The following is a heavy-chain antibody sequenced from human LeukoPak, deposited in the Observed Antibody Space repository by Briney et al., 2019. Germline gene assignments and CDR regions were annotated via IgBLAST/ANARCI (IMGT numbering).Heavy chain of an antibody. V-gene: IGHV3-23*01. Sequence: PGGSLRLSCAASGFTFISYAMSWVRQAPGKGVEGVSAISGSGGSTYYADSGKGRFTISRDNSKNTLYLQMNSLRAEDTAVYYCPKEPHNYYDQPYYFDYWGQGTLVTVSS. D-gene: IGHD3-22*01. CDR1: GFTFISYA. CDR3: PKEPHNYYDQPYYFDY. CDR2: ISGSGGST. J-gene: IGHJ4*02.